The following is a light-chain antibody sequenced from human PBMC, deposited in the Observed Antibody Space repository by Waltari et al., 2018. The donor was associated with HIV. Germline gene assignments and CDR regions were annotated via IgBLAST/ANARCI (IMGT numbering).Light chain of an antibody. Sequence: IQMTQSPFTLSASVGDRVTITCRASQSISSWLAWYQQKPGKAPKLLIYKASSLESGVPSRFSGSGSGTEFTLTISSLQPDDFATYYCQQYNNYSYTFGQGTKLEIK. CDR3: QQYNNYSYT. V-gene: IGKV1-5*03. CDR1: QSISSW. CDR2: KAS. J-gene: IGKJ2*01.